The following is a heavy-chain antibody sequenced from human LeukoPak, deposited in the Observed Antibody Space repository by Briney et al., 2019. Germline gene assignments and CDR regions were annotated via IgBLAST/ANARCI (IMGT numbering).Heavy chain of an antibody. CDR2: INPDGSAE. J-gene: IGHJ4*01. D-gene: IGHD2-2*01. V-gene: IGHV3-7*01. Sequence: GGSLRLSCAASGFTFSDSWMSWLRQTPERGLEWVAYINPDGSAEEYVDSVRGRFSISRDNTKNSLFLQLSSLRADDSAVYYCVRGVRVPDYWGHGTPVTVSS. CDR1: GFTFSDSW. CDR3: VRGVRVPDY.